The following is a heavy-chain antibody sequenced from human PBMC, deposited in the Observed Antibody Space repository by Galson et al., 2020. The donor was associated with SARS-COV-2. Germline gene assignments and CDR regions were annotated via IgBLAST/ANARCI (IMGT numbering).Heavy chain of an antibody. V-gene: IGHV4-59*11. J-gene: IGHJ4*02. Sequence: SETLSLTCTVSGGSISSHYWSWIRQPPGKGLEWIGYIYYSGSTNYNPSLKSRVTISVDTSKNQFSLKLSSVTAADTAVYYCAGTNWGYPVGPFDYWGQGTLVTVSS. D-gene: IGHD7-27*01. CDR2: IYYSGST. CDR3: AGTNWGYPVGPFDY. CDR1: GGSISSHY.